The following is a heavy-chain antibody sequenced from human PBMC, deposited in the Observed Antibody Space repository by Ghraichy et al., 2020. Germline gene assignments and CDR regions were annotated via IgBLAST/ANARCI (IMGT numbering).Heavy chain of an antibody. Sequence: GESLHISCAASGFSFRSYWMTWVRQAPGKGLEWVANIKIDETEKYYVGSVKGRFTISRDNAKNSLYLQMNSLRAEDTALYYCGRGGPNNSNYAVDLWGQGTMVIVSS. CDR1: GFSFRSYW. D-gene: IGHD4-11*01. CDR2: IKIDETEK. J-gene: IGHJ3*01. CDR3: GRGGPNNSNYAVDL. V-gene: IGHV3-7*03.